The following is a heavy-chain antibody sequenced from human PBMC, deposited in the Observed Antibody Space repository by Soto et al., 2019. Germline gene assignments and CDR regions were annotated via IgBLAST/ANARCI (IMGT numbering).Heavy chain of an antibody. V-gene: IGHV4-34*01. CDR1: GGSFSGYY. D-gene: IGHD1-26*01. J-gene: IGHJ6*02. CDR3: ARHHSGSYGYYYYGMDV. Sequence: SETLSLTCGVYGGSFSGYYWSWIRRPPGKGLEWIGAINQSGGTNYNPSLRSRVTISVDTSKNQFSLKLSSVTAADTAVYYCARHHSGSYGYYYYGMDVWGQGTTVTVSS. CDR2: INQSGGT.